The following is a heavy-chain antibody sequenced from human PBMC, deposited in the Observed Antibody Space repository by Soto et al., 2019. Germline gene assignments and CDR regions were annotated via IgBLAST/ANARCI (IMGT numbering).Heavy chain of an antibody. D-gene: IGHD2-21*02. CDR1: GGSISSGDYY. CDR2: MYNTGST. Sequence: SETLSLTCTVSGGSISSGDYYWSWIRQPPGKGLEWIGYMYNTGSTYYNPSFKSRVTISVDTSKNQFSLKLNSVTAADTAVYYCARDLWGYCGTACYPLDVWGQGTTVTVSS. J-gene: IGHJ6*02. V-gene: IGHV4-30-4*02. CDR3: ARDLWGYCGTACYPLDV.